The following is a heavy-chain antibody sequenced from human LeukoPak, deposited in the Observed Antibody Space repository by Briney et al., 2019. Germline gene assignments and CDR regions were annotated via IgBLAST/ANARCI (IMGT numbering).Heavy chain of an antibody. J-gene: IGHJ4*02. CDR2: ITGSGGST. D-gene: IGHD6-19*01. V-gene: IGHV3-23*01. CDR3: AKDRGIAVAGTDFDY. CDR1: GFTFSSFA. Sequence: RGSLRLSCAASGFTFSSFAMSWVRKAPGKGLEWVSAITGSGGSTYYADSVKGRFTISRDNSKNTLYLQMNSLRAEDTAVYYCAKDRGIAVAGTDFDYWGQGTLVTVSS.